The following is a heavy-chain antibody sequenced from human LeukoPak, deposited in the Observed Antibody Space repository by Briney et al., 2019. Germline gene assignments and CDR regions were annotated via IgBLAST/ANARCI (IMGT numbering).Heavy chain of an antibody. Sequence: PGGSLILFCLVSGFTFCSYSIMWVRHAPWEGLQLVVNIKKDGSETNYVDSVKGRFTISRDNAKNSLYLQMNSLRAEDTAVYYCGRRRSGTGTYFIDYWGQGTLVSVSS. J-gene: IGHJ4*02. D-gene: IGHD3-10*01. CDR3: GRRRSGTGTYFIDY. V-gene: IGHV3-7*01. CDR1: GFTFCSYS. CDR2: IKKDGSET.